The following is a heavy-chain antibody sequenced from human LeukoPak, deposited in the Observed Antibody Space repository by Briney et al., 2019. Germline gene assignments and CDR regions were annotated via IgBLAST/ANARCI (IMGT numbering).Heavy chain of an antibody. J-gene: IGHJ4*02. D-gene: IGHD3-22*01. CDR2: IYTSGST. V-gene: IGHV4-4*07. CDR1: GGSISSYY. CDR3: ARGVYYDSSGYLPSYYFDY. Sequence: PSETLSLTCTVSGGSISSYYWSWIRQPAGKGLEWIGRIYTSGSTNYNPSLKSRVTMSVDTSKNQFSLKLSSVTAADMAVYYCARGVYYDSSGYLPSYYFDYWGQGTLVTVSS.